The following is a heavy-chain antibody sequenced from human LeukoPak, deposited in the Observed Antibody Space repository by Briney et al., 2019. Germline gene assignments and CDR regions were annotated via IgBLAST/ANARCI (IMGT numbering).Heavy chain of an antibody. J-gene: IGHJ4*02. Sequence: WVSVIYSGGSTYYADSVKGRFTISRDNSKNTLYLQMNSLRAEDTAVYYCARVGSSGYYFDYWGQGTLVTVSS. D-gene: IGHD3-22*01. V-gene: IGHV3-53*01. CDR3: ARVGSSGYYFDY. CDR2: IYSGGST.